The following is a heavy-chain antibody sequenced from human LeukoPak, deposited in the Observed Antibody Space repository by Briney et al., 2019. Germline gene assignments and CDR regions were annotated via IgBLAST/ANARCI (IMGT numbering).Heavy chain of an antibody. CDR2: ICSNAACA. CDR3: VRRDGYNFDY. CDR1: GFSFSSYA. J-gene: IGHJ4*02. Sequence: GGSLRLSCAASGFSFSSYAMHWVRQAPGKGLEYVSAICSNAACAYYADSVRGRFRISRDNSKNTVWLQMDNLRVEDMAVYYCVRRDGYNFDYWGQGTLVTVSS. V-gene: IGHV3-64*02. D-gene: IGHD5-24*01.